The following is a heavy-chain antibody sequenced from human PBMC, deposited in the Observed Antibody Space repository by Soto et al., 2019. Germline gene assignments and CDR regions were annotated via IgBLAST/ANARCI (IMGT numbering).Heavy chain of an antibody. CDR3: ATVLRGVVNWFDP. CDR2: IATYNSNR. V-gene: IGHV1-18*01. CDR1: GDTFTNFG. J-gene: IGHJ5*02. D-gene: IGHD3-10*01. Sequence: HLVQSGPEVKKPGASITVSCKTSGDTFTNFGLSWVRQAPGQGLEWMGGIATYNSNRNYAQKFQGRLTLTTDTSTSTAYMELKSLRYADTAVYYCATVLRGVVNWFDPWGQGTLVTVSS.